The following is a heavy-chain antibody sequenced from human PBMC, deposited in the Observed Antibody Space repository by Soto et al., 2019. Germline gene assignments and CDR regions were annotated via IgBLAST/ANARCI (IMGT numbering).Heavy chain of an antibody. CDR3: ARGRWPRQSFDY. CDR2: FYYSGSP. D-gene: IGHD5-12*01. V-gene: IGHV4-39*07. CDR1: GDSISSSSHY. J-gene: IGHJ4*02. Sequence: PSETLSLTCTVSGDSISSSSHYWAWNRQPPGKVLEWIVGFYYSGSPDYNPSLKSRVTIAVDTSNNQFSLNLYAVTACDTAVYYCARGRWPRQSFDYWGQGTLVTVSS.